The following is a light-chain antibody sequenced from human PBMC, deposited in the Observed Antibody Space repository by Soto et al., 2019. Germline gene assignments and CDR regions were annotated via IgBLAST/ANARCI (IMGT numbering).Light chain of an antibody. CDR1: MRDVGAYNL. CDR3: SSYTSKSSLI. CDR2: EVR. Sequence: QSALTQPASVSGSPGESITISCAGTMRDVGAYNLVSWYQQHPGRAPQLIIYEVRNRPSGISFRFSGSKSGNTASLTISGLQAEDEADYYCSSYTSKSSLIFGGGTEVTVL. V-gene: IGLV2-14*01. J-gene: IGLJ2*01.